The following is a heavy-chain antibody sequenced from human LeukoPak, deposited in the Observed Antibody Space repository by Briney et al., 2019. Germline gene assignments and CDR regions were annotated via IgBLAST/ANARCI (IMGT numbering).Heavy chain of an antibody. J-gene: IGHJ4*02. D-gene: IGHD1-1*01. CDR3: ARGQEFDDGVFDS. V-gene: IGHV3-23*01. Sequence: GGSLRLSCAASGFTFSRYAMTWVRQAPGKGLEWVSTIRSNGATASNADSVKGRFTISRDNSKNTVYLQVNSLRVEDTAIYYCARGQEFDDGVFDSWGQGTLVTVSS. CDR1: GFTFSRYA. CDR2: IRSNGATA.